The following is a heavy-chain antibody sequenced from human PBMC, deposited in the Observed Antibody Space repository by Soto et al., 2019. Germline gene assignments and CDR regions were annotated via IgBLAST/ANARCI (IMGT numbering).Heavy chain of an antibody. J-gene: IGHJ6*02. D-gene: IGHD2-2*01. CDR3: TTGRRYCSSTSCYRNYYYGMDV. CDR1: GFTFSNAW. Sequence: PGGSLRLSCAASGFTFSNAWMNWVRQAPGKGLEWVGRIKSKTDGGTTDYAAPVKGRFTISRDDSKNTLYLQMNSLKTEDTAVYYCTTGRRYCSSTSCYRNYYYGMDVWGQGTTVTVSS. CDR2: IKSKTDGGTT. V-gene: IGHV3-15*07.